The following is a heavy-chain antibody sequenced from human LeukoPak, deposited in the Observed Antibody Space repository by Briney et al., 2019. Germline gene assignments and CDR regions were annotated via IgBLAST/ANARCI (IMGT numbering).Heavy chain of an antibody. J-gene: IGHJ2*01. CDR3: ARSGTDYGDPQAPALYLYFDL. Sequence: GGSLRLSCAASGFTVSSNYMSWVRQAPGKGLEWVSVIYSGGSTYYADSVKGRFTISRDNSKNTLYLQMNSLRAEDTAVYYCARSGTDYGDPQAPALYLYFDLWGRGTLVTVSS. V-gene: IGHV3-66*01. CDR2: IYSGGST. CDR1: GFTVSSNY. D-gene: IGHD1-14*01.